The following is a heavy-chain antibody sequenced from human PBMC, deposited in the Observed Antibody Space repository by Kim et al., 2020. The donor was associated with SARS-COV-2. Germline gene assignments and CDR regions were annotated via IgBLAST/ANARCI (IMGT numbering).Heavy chain of an antibody. V-gene: IGHV3-11*05. Sequence: GGSLRLSCAASGFPFSDYFMSWIRQAPGKGLQWVSYIGGSGSHTNYADSVKGRFTISRDNARNSLYLQMNSLRAEDTAVYYCARGDYYGTGLPDPWGQGTLVTVSS. CDR1: GFPFSDYF. CDR3: ARGDYYGTGLPDP. CDR2: IGGSGSHT. J-gene: IGHJ5*02. D-gene: IGHD3-10*01.